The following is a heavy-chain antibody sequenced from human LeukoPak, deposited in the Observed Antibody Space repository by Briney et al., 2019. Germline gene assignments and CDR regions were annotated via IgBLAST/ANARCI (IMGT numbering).Heavy chain of an antibody. Sequence: ASVKVSCKASGGTFSSYAISLVRQAPGQGLEWMGGIIPIFGTANYAQKFQGRVTITADESTSTAYMELSSLRSEDTAVYYCARGLMYYYDSSGSLAFDYWGQGTLVTVSS. D-gene: IGHD3-22*01. J-gene: IGHJ4*02. CDR1: GGTFSSYA. CDR2: IIPIFGTA. CDR3: ARGLMYYYDSSGSLAFDY. V-gene: IGHV1-69*13.